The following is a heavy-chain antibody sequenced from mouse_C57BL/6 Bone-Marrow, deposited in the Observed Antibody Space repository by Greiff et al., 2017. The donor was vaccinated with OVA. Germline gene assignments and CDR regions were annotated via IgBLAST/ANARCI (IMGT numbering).Heavy chain of an antibody. D-gene: IGHD1-1*01. CDR1: GFSLTSYG. CDR2: IWSGGST. J-gene: IGHJ3*01. CDR3: ARNEAEGYGSSFFAD. Sequence: VKLQQSGPGLVKPSQSLSITCTVSGFSLTSYGVHWVRQSPGKGLEWLGVIWSGGSTDYNEAFISRLSISKDNSKSQVFFKMKSLQADDTAIYYCARNEAEGYGSSFFADWGQGTLVTVSA. V-gene: IGHV2-2*01.